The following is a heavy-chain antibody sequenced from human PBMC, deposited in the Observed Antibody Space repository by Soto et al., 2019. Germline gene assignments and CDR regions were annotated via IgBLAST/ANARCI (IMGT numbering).Heavy chain of an antibody. CDR3: ARGEGARSTSCYTPSCAWFDP. J-gene: IGHJ5*02. CDR2: INPNSGGT. Sequence: PRASVKVSCRASGYTFTGYYMHWVRQAPGQGLEWMGWINPNSGGTNYAQKFQGRVTMTRDTSISTAYMELSRLRSDDTAVYYCARGEGARSTSCYTPSCAWFDPWGQGTLVTVSS. D-gene: IGHD2-2*02. CDR1: GYTFTGYY. V-gene: IGHV1-2*02.